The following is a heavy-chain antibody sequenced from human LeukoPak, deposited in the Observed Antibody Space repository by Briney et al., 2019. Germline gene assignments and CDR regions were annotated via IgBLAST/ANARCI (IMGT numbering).Heavy chain of an antibody. J-gene: IGHJ4*02. CDR3: ARDPIAAATWGYFDY. V-gene: IGHV3-30-3*01. D-gene: IGHD6-13*01. CDR1: GFTFSSYA. Sequence: GGSLRLSCAASGFTFSSYAMHWVRQAPGKGLEWVAVISYDGSNKYYADSVKGRFTISRDNSKNTLYLQMNSLRAEDTAVYYCARDPIAAATWGYFDYWGQGTLVTVSS. CDR2: ISYDGSNK.